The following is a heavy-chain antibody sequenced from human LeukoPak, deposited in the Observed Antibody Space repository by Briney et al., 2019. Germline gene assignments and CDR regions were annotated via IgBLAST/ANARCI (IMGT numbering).Heavy chain of an antibody. CDR1: GFTFSSYS. Sequence: GGSLRLSCAASGFTFSSYSMNWVHQAPGKGLEWVSSISSSSSYIYYADSVKGRFTISRDNAKNSLYLQMNSLRAEDTAVYYCATGEIFFGDDGDYFDYWGQGTLVTVSS. CDR2: ISSSSSYI. D-gene: IGHD3-10*01. V-gene: IGHV3-21*01. CDR3: ATGEIFFGDDGDYFDY. J-gene: IGHJ4*02.